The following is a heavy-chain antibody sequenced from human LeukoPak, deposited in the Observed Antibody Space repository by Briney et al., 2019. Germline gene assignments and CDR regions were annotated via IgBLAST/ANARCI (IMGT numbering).Heavy chain of an antibody. J-gene: IGHJ4*02. CDR1: GGSITSINYF. CDR2: IHYNGNT. Sequence: SETLSLTCTVSGGSITSINYFWGWIRQPPGKGLEWIATIHYNGNTFYNPSLKSRVSISVDTSKNQFSLKLTSVTAADTAVYYCARAPEYGLYYFDYWGQGTLVTVSS. V-gene: IGHV4-39*07. D-gene: IGHD1-14*01. CDR3: ARAPEYGLYYFDY.